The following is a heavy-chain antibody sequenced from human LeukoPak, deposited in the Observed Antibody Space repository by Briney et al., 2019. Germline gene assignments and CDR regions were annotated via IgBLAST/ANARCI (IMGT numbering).Heavy chain of an antibody. J-gene: IGHJ2*01. Sequence: ASVKVSCKASGYTFTSYAMHWVRQAPGQRLEWMGWINAGNGNTKYSQKFQGRVTITRDTSTSTVYIELSSLRSEDTAVYYCARDAVLGYYDSSGYRNWYFDLWGRGTLVTVSS. D-gene: IGHD3-22*01. V-gene: IGHV1-3*01. CDR2: INAGNGNT. CDR3: ARDAVLGYYDSSGYRNWYFDL. CDR1: GYTFTSYA.